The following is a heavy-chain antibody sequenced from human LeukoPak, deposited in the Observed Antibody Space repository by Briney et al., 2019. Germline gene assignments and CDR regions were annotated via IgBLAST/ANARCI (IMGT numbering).Heavy chain of an antibody. CDR2: IYYSGST. D-gene: IGHD3-22*01. Sequence: SETLSLTCTVSGGSISSYYWSWIRQPPGKGLEWIGYIYYSGSTNYNPSLKSRVTISVDMSKNQFSLKLSSVTAADTAVYYCARMHYSDTSGYYYGYYMDVWGKGTTVTVSS. CDR3: ARMHYSDTSGYYYGYYMDV. V-gene: IGHV4-59*01. J-gene: IGHJ6*03. CDR1: GGSISSYY.